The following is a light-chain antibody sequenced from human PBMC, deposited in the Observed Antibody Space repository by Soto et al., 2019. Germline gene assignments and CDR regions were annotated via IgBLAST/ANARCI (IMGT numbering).Light chain of an antibody. J-gene: IGLJ2*01. CDR1: SSNIGNNY. CDR2: DNN. Sequence: QSVLPQPPSVSAAPGQKVTISCSGSSSNIGNNYVSWYQHLPGTAPKLLIYDNNKRPSGIPDRFSGSKSGTSATLGITGLQTGDEAEYYCGTWDSSLSSGWGVFGGGTKRTVL. CDR3: GTWDSSLSSGWGV. V-gene: IGLV1-51*01.